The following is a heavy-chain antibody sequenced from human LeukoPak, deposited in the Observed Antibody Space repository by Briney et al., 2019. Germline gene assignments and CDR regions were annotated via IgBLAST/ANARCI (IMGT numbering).Heavy chain of an antibody. D-gene: IGHD6-25*01. CDR2: IYYSGST. J-gene: IGHJ5*02. Sequence: SETLSLTCSVSGGSISSHYWSWIRQPPGKGLEWIGYIYYSGSTNYNPSLKSRVTISVDTSKNQFSLKLSSVTAADTAVYYCARVGSRWFDPWGQGTLVTVSS. V-gene: IGHV4-59*11. CDR1: GGSISSHY. CDR3: ARVGSRWFDP.